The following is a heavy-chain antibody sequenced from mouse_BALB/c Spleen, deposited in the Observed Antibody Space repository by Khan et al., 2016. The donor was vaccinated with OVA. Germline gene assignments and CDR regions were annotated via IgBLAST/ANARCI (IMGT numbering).Heavy chain of an antibody. Sequence: EVKLKQSGAELVKPGASVKLSCTASGFNIKDTYMHWVKQRPEQGLEWIGRIDPANGNTKYDPKFQGKATITADTSSNTAYLQLSSLTSEDTAVYYCARDGYDFYYAMDYWGQGPSVTVSS. CDR3: ARDGYDFYYAMDY. J-gene: IGHJ4*01. CDR2: IDPANGNT. D-gene: IGHD2-2*01. CDR1: GFNIKDTY. V-gene: IGHV14-3*02.